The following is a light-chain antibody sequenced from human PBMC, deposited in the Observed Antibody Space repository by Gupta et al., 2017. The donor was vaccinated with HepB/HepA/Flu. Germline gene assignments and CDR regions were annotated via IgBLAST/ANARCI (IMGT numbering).Light chain of an antibody. J-gene: IGKJ4*01. Sequence: EFALTQSPATLSLSPGERAPLSCRASQSVNSYLAWYQQKLGQAPRLLIYDASNSATGVPARFSGSGSGTDFTLTIISVEPEDVAIYYCRQRIDCPLTFGGGTKVEIK. CDR2: DAS. CDR3: RQRIDCPLT. V-gene: IGKV3-11*01. CDR1: QSVNSY.